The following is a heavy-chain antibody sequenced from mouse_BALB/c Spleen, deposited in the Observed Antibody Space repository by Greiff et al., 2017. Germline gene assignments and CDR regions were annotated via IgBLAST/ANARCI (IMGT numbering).Heavy chain of an antibody. CDR2: IFPGDGST. CDR3: ARSDYGSSFDY. CDR1: GYTFTSYD. D-gene: IGHD1-1*01. V-gene: IGHV1-85*01. J-gene: IGHJ2*01. Sequence: QVQLVESGAELVKPGASVKLSCKASGYTFTSYDLNWVRQRPEQGLEWIGWIFPGDGSTKYNEKFKGKATLTTDKSSSTAYMRLSTLTSEDSAVYSCARSDYGSSFDYWGQGTTLTVSS.